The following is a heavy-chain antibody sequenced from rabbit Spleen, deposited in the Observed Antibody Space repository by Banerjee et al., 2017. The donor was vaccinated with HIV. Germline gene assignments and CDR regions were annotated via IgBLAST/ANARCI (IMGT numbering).Heavy chain of an antibody. CDR3: ARDGAGGSYFAL. CDR2: IDPVFGIT. J-gene: IGHJ6*01. CDR1: GFTLSSYY. D-gene: IGHD8-1*01. Sequence: QLEESAGGLVQPGGSLKLSCKASGFTLSSYYMNWVRQAPGKGLEWIGYIDPVFGITYYANWVNGRFSISRENAQNTVFLQMTSLTAADTATYFCARDGAGGSYFALWGPGTLVTV. V-gene: IGHV1S7*01.